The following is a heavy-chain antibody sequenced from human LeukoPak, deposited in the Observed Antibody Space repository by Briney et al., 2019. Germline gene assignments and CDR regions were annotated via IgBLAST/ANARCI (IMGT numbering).Heavy chain of an antibody. CDR3: ARDGTAPGLYFDL. CDR2: IRQDGGEK. CDR1: GFTFSSYW. J-gene: IGHJ4*01. Sequence: GGSLRLSCVVSGFTFSSYWMNWVRQAPGKGLEWVASIRQDGGEKSYVDSVKGRFAISRDNTKNSLYLQINSLRAEDTAVYYCARDGTAPGLYFDLWGQGTLVTVSS. D-gene: IGHD6-13*01. V-gene: IGHV3-7*01.